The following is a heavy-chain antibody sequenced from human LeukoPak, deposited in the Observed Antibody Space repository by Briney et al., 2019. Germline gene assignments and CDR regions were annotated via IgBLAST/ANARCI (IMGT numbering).Heavy chain of an antibody. Sequence: GGSLRLSCAASGFTFSSYGMHWVRQAPGKGLEWVAVISYDGSNKYYADSVKGRFTISGDNSKNTLYLQMNSLRAEDTAVYYCAKGYSEWYFDLWGRGTLVTVSS. CDR1: GFTFSSYG. D-gene: IGHD6-13*01. J-gene: IGHJ2*01. CDR2: ISYDGSNK. V-gene: IGHV3-30*18. CDR3: AKGYSEWYFDL.